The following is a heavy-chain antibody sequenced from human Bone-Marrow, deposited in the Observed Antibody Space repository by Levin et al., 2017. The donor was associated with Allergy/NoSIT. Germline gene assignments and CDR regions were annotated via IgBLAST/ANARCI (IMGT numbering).Heavy chain of an antibody. CDR2: ISRSGDKI. Sequence: GGSLRLSCGASGFSFSNYEMNWVRQAPGKGLEWVSYISRSGDKIYYTDSVKGRFSVSRDNARNSVYLQMDSLSAEDTAVYYCARLPDSSGWSMDYWGQGTLVTVSS. V-gene: IGHV3-48*03. CDR3: ARLPDSSGWSMDY. J-gene: IGHJ4*02. D-gene: IGHD6-19*01. CDR1: GFSFSNYE.